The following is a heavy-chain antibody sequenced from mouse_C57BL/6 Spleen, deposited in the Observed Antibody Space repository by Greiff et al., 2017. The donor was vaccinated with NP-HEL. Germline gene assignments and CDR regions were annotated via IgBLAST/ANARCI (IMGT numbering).Heavy chain of an antibody. J-gene: IGHJ4*01. CDR3: AGLYDYGGDYAMDY. CDR1: GFTFSDYG. Sequence: EVHLVESGGGLVKPGGSLKLSCAASGFTFSDYGMHWVRQAPEKGLEWVAYISSGSSTTYYADTVKGRFTISRDNAKNTLFLQMTSLRSEDTAMYYCAGLYDYGGDYAMDYWGQGTSVTVSS. V-gene: IGHV5-17*01. CDR2: ISSGSSTT. D-gene: IGHD2-4*01.